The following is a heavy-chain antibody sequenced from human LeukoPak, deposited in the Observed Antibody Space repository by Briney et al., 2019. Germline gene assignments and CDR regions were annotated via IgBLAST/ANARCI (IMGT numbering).Heavy chain of an antibody. CDR3: ARDLNLLGYCSGGSCPPH. V-gene: IGHV3-11*01. J-gene: IGHJ4*02. CDR1: GFTFSDYY. Sequence: GGSLRLSCAASGFTFSDYYMRWIRQAPGKGLEWVSYISSSGSTIYYADSVKCRFTISRDNAKNSLYLQMNRLRAEDTAVYYCARDLNLLGYCSGGSCPPHWGQGTLVTVSS. CDR2: ISSSGSTI. D-gene: IGHD2-15*01.